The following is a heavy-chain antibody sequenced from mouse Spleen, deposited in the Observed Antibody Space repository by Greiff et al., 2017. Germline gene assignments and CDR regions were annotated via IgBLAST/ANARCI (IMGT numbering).Heavy chain of an antibody. Sequence: EVKVVESGGGLVQPGGSRKLSCAASGFTFSSFGMHWVRQAPEKGLEWVAYISSGSSTIYYADTVKGRFTISRDNPKNTLFLQMTSLRSEDTAMYYCAREGGYWYFDVWGAGTTVTVSS. V-gene: IGHV5-17*02. J-gene: IGHJ1*01. CDR1: GFTFSSFG. CDR2: ISSGSSTI. CDR3: AREGGYWYFDV.